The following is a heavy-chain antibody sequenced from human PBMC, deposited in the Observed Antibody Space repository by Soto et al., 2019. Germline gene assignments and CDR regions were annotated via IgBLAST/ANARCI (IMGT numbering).Heavy chain of an antibody. Sequence: QITLKESGPTLVKPTQTLTLTCTFSGFSLSTRGVGVGWIRQPPGKALEWLALIYWNDDTRYSPSLKSRLTITKDTSKNQVVLTMTNMDPVDTATYYCAHSLRGGPFDYWGQGTLVTVSS. J-gene: IGHJ4*02. CDR2: IYWNDDT. CDR3: AHSLRGGPFDY. D-gene: IGHD2-15*01. V-gene: IGHV2-5*01. CDR1: GFSLSTRGVG.